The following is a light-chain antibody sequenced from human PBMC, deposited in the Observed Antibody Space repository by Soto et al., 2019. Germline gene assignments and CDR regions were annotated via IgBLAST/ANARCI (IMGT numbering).Light chain of an antibody. V-gene: IGKV1-33*01. CDR3: QQYDNLPT. Sequence: DIQMTQSPSSLSASVGDRVTITCQAGQDISNFLNWFQHKPGKAPKLLIYDASNLEAGVPSRFSGSGFGTVFTFTISSLQTEDIATYYCQQYDNLPTFGGGTKVEI. CDR2: DAS. CDR1: QDISNF. J-gene: IGKJ4*01.